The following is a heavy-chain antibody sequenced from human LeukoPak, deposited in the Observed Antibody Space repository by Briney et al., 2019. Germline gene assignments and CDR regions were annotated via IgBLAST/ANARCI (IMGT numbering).Heavy chain of an antibody. Sequence: GGSLRLSCAASGFTFSTYGMHWVRQAPGKGLEYVSGIGPGGDNTYYAKSVKGRFTISRDDSKHMLYLQMDSLRSDDMAVYYYARGAQLTDYWGQGTLVTVSS. V-gene: IGHV3-64*01. CDR1: GFTFSTYG. J-gene: IGHJ4*02. CDR3: ARGAQLTDY. D-gene: IGHD6-13*01. CDR2: IGPGGDNT.